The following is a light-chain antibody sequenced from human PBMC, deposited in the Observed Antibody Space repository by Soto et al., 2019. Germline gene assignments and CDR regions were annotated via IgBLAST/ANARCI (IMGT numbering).Light chain of an antibody. J-gene: IGLJ1*01. CDR3: CSYAGSFRV. CDR2: DVS. V-gene: IGLV2-11*01. CDR1: SSDVGGYNY. Sequence: QSVLTHPRSVSGSPGKSVTISCTGTSSDVGGYNYVSWYQQHPGKAPKLMIYDVSKRPSGVPDRFSGSKSGNTASLTISELLAEDEADYYCCSYAGSFRVFGTRTKVTVL.